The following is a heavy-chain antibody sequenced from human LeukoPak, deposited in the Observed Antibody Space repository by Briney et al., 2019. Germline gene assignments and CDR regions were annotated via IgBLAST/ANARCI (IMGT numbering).Heavy chain of an antibody. CDR3: AKGGTYGGGADY. CDR2: IYYSGST. V-gene: IGHV4-39*07. CDR1: GGSISSSSYY. J-gene: IGHJ4*02. Sequence: SETLSLTCTVSGGSISSSSYYWGWIRQPPGKGLEWIGSIYYSGSTYYNPSLKSRVTISVDTSKNQFSLRLSSVTAADTAVYYCAKGGTYGGGADYWGQGTLVTVSS. D-gene: IGHD1-26*01.